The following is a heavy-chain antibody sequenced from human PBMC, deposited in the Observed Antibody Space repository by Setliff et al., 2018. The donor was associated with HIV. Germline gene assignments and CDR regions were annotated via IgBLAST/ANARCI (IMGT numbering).Heavy chain of an antibody. D-gene: IGHD3-10*01. V-gene: IGHV3-66*02. CDR1: RFTVSGYY. CDR2: IYSGGST. CDR3: ARVRLYNAALDY. J-gene: IGHJ4*02. Sequence: RLSCAASRFTVSGYYMAWVRQAPGKGLEWVSTIYSGGSTYHADSVKGRFTLSRDSSKNTLSLQMNSLRPEDTAVYYCARVRLYNAALDYWGQGTLVTVSS.